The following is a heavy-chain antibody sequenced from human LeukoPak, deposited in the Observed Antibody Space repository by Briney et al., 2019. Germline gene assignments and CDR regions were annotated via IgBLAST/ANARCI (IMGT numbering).Heavy chain of an antibody. J-gene: IGHJ3*02. V-gene: IGHV1-18*01. Sequence: ASVKVSCKASGYTFTSYGISWVRQAPGQGLEWMGWISAYNGNTNYAQKLQGRVTMTTDTSTSTAYTELRSLRSDDTAVYYCARSYSSGDAFGIWGQGTMVTVSS. D-gene: IGHD6-19*01. CDR3: ARSYSSGDAFGI. CDR1: GYTFTSYG. CDR2: ISAYNGNT.